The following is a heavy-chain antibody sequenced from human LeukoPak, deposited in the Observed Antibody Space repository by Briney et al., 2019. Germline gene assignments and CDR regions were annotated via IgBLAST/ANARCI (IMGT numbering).Heavy chain of an antibody. CDR1: GGSISSGGYS. CDR2: IYHSGST. Sequence: PSETLSLTCAVSGGSISSGGYSWLWIPQPPGRGLEWIVYIYHSGSTYYNPSLKSRLTISVDRSKNQFSLKLSSVTAADTAVYYCARVTGYNWSYWYFDLWGRGTLVTVSS. D-gene: IGHD1-1*01. V-gene: IGHV4-30-2*01. J-gene: IGHJ2*01. CDR3: ARVTGYNWSYWYFDL.